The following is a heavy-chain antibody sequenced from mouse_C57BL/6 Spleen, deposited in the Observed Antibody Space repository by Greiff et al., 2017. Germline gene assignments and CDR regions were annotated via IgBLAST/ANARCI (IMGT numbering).Heavy chain of an antibody. J-gene: IGHJ2*01. CDR3: TILLRYYFDY. Sequence: VQLQQSGAELVRPGASVTLSCKASGYTFTDYEMHWVKQTPVHGLEWIGAIDPETGGTAYNQKFKGKAILTADKSTRTAYMELRSLTSEDSAVYYCTILLRYYFDYWGQGTTLTVSS. V-gene: IGHV1-15*01. CDR2: IDPETGGT. CDR1: GYTFTDYE. D-gene: IGHD1-1*01.